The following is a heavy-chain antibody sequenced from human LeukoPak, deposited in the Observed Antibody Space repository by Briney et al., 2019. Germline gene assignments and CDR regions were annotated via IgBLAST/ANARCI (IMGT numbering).Heavy chain of an antibody. CDR3: TRDTGTTGEVKFDT. Sequence: SETLSLTCTVSGGSISSGSYYWTWIRQPAGKGLEWIGRIYTSGSTTYNPSLKSRVTMSVDTSKNQFSLKLSSVTAADTAVYFCTRDTGTTGEVKFDTWGQGTLVTVSS. D-gene: IGHD4-17*01. CDR1: GGSISSGSYY. J-gene: IGHJ5*02. V-gene: IGHV4-61*02. CDR2: IYTSGST.